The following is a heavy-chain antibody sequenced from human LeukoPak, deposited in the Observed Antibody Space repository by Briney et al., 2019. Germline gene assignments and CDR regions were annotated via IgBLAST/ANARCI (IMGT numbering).Heavy chain of an antibody. CDR2: ISGSGGST. J-gene: IGHJ2*01. CDR1: GFTFSSYA. D-gene: IGHD1-26*01. V-gene: IGHV3-23*01. CDR3: AKDRTVGASYWYFDL. Sequence: GGSLRLSCAASGFTFSSYAMSWVREAPGKGLEWVSAISGSGGSTYYADSVKGRFTISRDNSKNTLYLQMNSLRAEDTAVYYCAKDRTVGASYWYFDLWGRGTLVTVSS.